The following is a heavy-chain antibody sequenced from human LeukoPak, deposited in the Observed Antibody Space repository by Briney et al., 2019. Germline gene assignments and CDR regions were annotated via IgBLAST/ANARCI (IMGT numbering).Heavy chain of an antibody. J-gene: IGHJ4*02. CDR2: INHSGST. CDR3: ARGYGSGSYFEY. V-gene: IGHV4-34*01. D-gene: IGHD3-10*01. CDR1: GGSFSGYY. Sequence: TSSETLSLTCAVYGGSFSGYYWSWIRQPPGKGLEWIGEINHSGSTNYNPSLKSRVTISVDTSKNQFSLKLSSVTAADTAIYYCARGYGSGSYFEYWGQGTLVTVSS.